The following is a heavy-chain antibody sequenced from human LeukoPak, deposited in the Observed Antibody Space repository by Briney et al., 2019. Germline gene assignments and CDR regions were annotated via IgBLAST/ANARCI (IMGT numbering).Heavy chain of an antibody. J-gene: IGHJ6*03. D-gene: IGHD5-18*01. CDR2: ISGSGGST. V-gene: IGHV3-23*01. CDR1: GFTFSSYA. CDR3: ARVRIQLWPTGYYYYYYYMDV. Sequence: PGGSLRLSCAASGFTFSSYAMSWVRQAPGKGLEWVSAISGSGGSTYYADSVKGRFTISRDNSKNTLYLQMNSLRAEDTALYYCARVRIQLWPTGYYYYYYYMDVWGKGTTVTVPS.